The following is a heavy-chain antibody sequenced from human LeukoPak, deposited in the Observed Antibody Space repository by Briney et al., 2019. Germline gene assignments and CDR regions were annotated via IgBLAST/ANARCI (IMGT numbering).Heavy chain of an antibody. J-gene: IGHJ5*02. CDR1: GGSFSGYY. CDR3: ARGLVYARAIDP. CDR2: INHSGSA. V-gene: IGHV4-34*01. Sequence: SETLSLTCAVYGGSFSGYYWRWIRQPPGKGLEWIGEINHSGSANYNPSLKSRVTISVDTSKNQFSLKLSSVTAADTAVYYCARGLVYARAIDPWGQGTLVTVSS. D-gene: IGHD2-8*01.